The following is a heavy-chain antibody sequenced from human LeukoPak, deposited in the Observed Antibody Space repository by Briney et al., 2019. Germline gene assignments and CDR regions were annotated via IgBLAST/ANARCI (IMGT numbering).Heavy chain of an antibody. D-gene: IGHD1-26*01. CDR3: AVTSGSYYPAHAFDI. Sequence: PSETLSLTRTVSGGSISSYYWSWIRQPPGKGLEWIGYIYYSGSTNYNPSLKSRVTISVDTSKNQFSLKLSSVTAADTAVYYCAVTSGSYYPAHAFDIWGQGTMVTVSS. CDR1: GGSISSYY. V-gene: IGHV4-59*01. CDR2: IYYSGST. J-gene: IGHJ3*02.